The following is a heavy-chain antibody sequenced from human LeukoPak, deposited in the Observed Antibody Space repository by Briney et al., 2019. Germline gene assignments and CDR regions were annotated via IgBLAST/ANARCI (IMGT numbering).Heavy chain of an antibody. CDR3: ARARNLLRFLQWLTHYYYGMDV. V-gene: IGHV3-30-3*01. CDR1: GLTFSSYA. Sequence: GGSLSLSCAPSGLTFSSYAMHWARHAAGKGQGWVAFISDDGTNKYYADSVKGRFTISRDTSKNTLYLPMNSLRAEDTAVYYCARARNLLRFLQWLTHYYYGMDVCGQGTTVTVSS. D-gene: IGHD3-3*01. CDR2: ISDDGTNK. J-gene: IGHJ6*02.